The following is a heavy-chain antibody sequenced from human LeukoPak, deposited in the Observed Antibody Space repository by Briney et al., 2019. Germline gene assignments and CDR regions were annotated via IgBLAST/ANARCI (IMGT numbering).Heavy chain of an antibody. V-gene: IGHV3-43*02. Sequence: AGGSLRLSCAASGFTFDDYVMHWVRQAPGKGLEWVSLISGGGCSAYYGDSVKGRFTISRDNSKNSLYLQMNSLRTEDTALYYCAKDIGSSGWYQYWGQGTLVTVST. CDR2: ISGGGCSA. CDR3: AKDIGSSGWYQY. CDR1: GFTFDDYV. J-gene: IGHJ4*02. D-gene: IGHD6-19*01.